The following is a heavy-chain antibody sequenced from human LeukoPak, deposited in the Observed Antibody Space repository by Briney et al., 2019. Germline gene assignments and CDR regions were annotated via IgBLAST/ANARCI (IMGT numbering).Heavy chain of an antibody. CDR3: AKGDFYGDYPYGMDV. D-gene: IGHD3-3*01. CDR2: VSGSVDFT. J-gene: IGHJ6*02. Sequence: GGSLRLSCTASGFTFSNYAMSWVRQAPGKGLEWVSAVSGSVDFTYYADSVKGRFTISRDNSKNTLYLQMNSLRAEDTAVYYCAKGDFYGDYPYGMDVWGQGTTVTVSS. CDR1: GFTFSNYA. V-gene: IGHV3-23*01.